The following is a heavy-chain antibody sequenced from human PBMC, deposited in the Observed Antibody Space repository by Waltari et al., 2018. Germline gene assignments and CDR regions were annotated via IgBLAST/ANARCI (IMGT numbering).Heavy chain of an antibody. D-gene: IGHD6-6*01. CDR1: DASIRTSRYY. CDR3: ARRAGSSASRWFDP. CDR2: IYYSGST. V-gene: IGHV4-39*02. Sequence: HLQLQESGPGLVKPSETLSLTCTVSDASIRTSRYYWGWVRQPPGKGLEWIGHIYYSGSTYYNPSLKSRLVISVDTSKNHFSLRLSSVTAADTAVYYCARRAGSSASRWFDPWGQGILVTVSS. J-gene: IGHJ5*02.